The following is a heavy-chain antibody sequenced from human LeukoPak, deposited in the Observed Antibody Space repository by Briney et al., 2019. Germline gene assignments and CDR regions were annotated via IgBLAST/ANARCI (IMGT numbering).Heavy chain of an antibody. J-gene: IGHJ4*02. CDR3: ATGRDGYNYPYYFDY. Sequence: PGGSLRLSCAASGFTFSSYWMSWVRQAPGKGLEWVANIKQEGSEKYYVDSVKGRFTISRDNAKNSLYLQMNSLRAEDTAVYYCATGRDGYNYPYYFDYWGQGTLVTVSS. D-gene: IGHD5-24*01. CDR1: GFTFSSYW. V-gene: IGHV3-7*01. CDR2: IKQEGSEK.